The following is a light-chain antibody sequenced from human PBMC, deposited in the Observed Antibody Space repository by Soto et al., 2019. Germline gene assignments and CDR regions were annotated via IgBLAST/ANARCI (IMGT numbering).Light chain of an antibody. CDR1: QDTSTD. J-gene: IGKJ1*01. CDR2: STS. V-gene: IGKV1-17*01. Sequence: DIQMTHYPSSLSASVGDRVTSTCRARQDTSTDLGGYEQKPRKAPQRLIYSTSTLQGGVPSRFSCRGSGTEFTLNISSLQPADFATEYCLQYTTCHRTFGQGTKTVLK. CDR3: LQYTTCHRT.